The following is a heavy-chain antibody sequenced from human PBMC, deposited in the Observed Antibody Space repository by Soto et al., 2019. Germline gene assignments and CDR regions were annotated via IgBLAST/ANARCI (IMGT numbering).Heavy chain of an antibody. Sequence: PGGSLRLSCAASGFTFSNAWMSWVRQAPGKGLEWVGRIKSKTDGGTTDYAAPVKGRFTISRDDSKNTLYLQMNSLKTEDTAVYYCIIGGYLEYFDYWGQGTLVTVSS. CDR2: IKSKTDGGTT. D-gene: IGHD3-22*01. J-gene: IGHJ4*02. CDR1: GFTFSNAW. V-gene: IGHV3-15*01. CDR3: IIGGYLEYFDY.